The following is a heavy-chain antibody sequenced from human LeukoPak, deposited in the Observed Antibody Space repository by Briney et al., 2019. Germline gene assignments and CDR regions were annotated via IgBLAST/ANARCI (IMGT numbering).Heavy chain of an antibody. CDR1: GFTFSTYA. V-gene: IGHV3-30*04. CDR3: ARDLGYCTNGVCHTRFDY. D-gene: IGHD2-8*01. J-gene: IGHJ4*02. CDR2: ISSDGTYK. Sequence: PGRSLRLSCAASGFTFSTYAMHWVRQAPGKGLEWVAVISSDGTYKYYAVSVRGRFTISRDNSKNTLYLQMNSLRAEDTAVYYCARDLGYCTNGVCHTRFDYWGQGTLVAVSS.